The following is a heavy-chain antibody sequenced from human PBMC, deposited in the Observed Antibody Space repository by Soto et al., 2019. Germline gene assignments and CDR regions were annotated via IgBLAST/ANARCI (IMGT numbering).Heavy chain of an antibody. CDR1: GFTFSSYG. J-gene: IGHJ4*02. CDR3: AKWRSGYDY. CDR2: ISYDGSNK. D-gene: IGHD3-22*01. Sequence: SGGSLRLSCAASGFTFSSYGMHWVRQAPGKGLEWVAVISYDGSNKYYADSVKGRFTISRDNSKNTLYLQMNSLRAEDTAVYYCAKWRSGYDYWGQGTLVTVSS. V-gene: IGHV3-30*18.